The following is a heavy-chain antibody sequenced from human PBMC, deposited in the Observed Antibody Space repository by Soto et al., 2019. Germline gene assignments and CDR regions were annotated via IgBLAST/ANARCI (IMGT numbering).Heavy chain of an antibody. D-gene: IGHD2-15*01. J-gene: IGHJ4*02. CDR3: AKEQVPKAAPFDY. Sequence: SETLSLTCTVSGGSISSYYWSWIRQPPGKGLEWIGYIYYSGSTNYNPSLKSRVTISVDTSKNQFSLKLSSVTAEDTAVYYCAKEQVPKAAPFDYWGQGTLVTVSS. V-gene: IGHV4-59*12. CDR1: GGSISSYY. CDR2: IYYSGST.